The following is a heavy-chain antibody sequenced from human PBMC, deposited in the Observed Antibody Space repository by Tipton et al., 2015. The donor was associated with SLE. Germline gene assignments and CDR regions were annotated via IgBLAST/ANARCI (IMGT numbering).Heavy chain of an antibody. CDR1: GFIFSNYE. J-gene: IGHJ4*02. Sequence: GSLRLSCVASGFIFSNYEMNWVRQAPGKGLEWVSYISSSGRTIYQPDSMRGRFTISRDNGKRSLYLQMNNLKVEDTAVYYCARHGEGDSGWPFDRWGQGTLVTVSS. V-gene: IGHV3-48*03. CDR2: ISSSGRTI. D-gene: IGHD6-19*01. CDR3: ARHGEGDSGWPFDR.